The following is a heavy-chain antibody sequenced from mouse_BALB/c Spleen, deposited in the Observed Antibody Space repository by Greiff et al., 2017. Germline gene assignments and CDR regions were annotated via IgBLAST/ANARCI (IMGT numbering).Heavy chain of an antibody. CDR3: ARWGEKAMDY. CDR2: IDPSDSYT. CDR1: GYTFTSYW. Sequence: QVHVKQPGAELVKPGASVKMSCKASGYTFTSYWMHWVKQRPGQGLEWIGTIDPSDSYTSYNQKFKGKATLTVDESSSTAYMQLSSLTSEDSAVYYCARWGEKAMDYWGQGTSVTVSS. V-gene: IGHV1S127*01. J-gene: IGHJ4*01.